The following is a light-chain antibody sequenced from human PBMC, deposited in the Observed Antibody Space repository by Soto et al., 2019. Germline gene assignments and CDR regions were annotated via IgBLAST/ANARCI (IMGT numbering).Light chain of an antibody. CDR1: QSVSSSY. CDR3: QQYEV. J-gene: IGKJ2*01. V-gene: IGKV3-20*01. Sequence: EIVLTQSPGTLSLSPGERATLSCRASQSVSSSYLAWYQQKPGQAPRLLIYGASSRATGIPDRFSGSGSGTDLTLTISRLEPEDFAVYYCQQYEVFGQGTKLEIK. CDR2: GAS.